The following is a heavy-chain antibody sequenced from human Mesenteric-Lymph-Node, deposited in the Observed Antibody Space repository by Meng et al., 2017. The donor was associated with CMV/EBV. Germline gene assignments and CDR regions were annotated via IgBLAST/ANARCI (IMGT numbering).Heavy chain of an antibody. CDR2: ISSSGSTI. D-gene: IGHD2-8*01. CDR3: ARDPQVYAIDY. Sequence: GESLKISCAASGFTFSSYEMNWVRQAPGKGLEWVSYISSSGSTIYYADSVKGRFTISRDNSKNTLFLQMNSLRTEDTAMYYCARDPQVYAIDYCGQGTLVTVSS. V-gene: IGHV3-48*03. J-gene: IGHJ4*02. CDR1: GFTFSSYE.